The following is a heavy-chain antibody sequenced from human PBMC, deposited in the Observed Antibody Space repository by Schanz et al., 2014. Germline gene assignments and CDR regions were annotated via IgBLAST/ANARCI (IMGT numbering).Heavy chain of an antibody. J-gene: IGHJ4*02. CDR3: ARDKGGYYAFDY. CDR2: INQDGSDK. CDR1: GFTFGTFW. Sequence: EVQLVESGGGLLQPGGSLRLSCAASGFTFGTFWMSWVRQAPGKGLEWVANINQDGSDKSYVDCVKGRFTISRDNAKNSLYLQMSSLRAEDTAVYYCARDKGGYYAFDYWGQGSLVTVSS. V-gene: IGHV3-7*01. D-gene: IGHD3-22*01.